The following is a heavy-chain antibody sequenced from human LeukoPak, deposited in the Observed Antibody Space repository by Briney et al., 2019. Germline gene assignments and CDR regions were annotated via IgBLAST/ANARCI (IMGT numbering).Heavy chain of an antibody. J-gene: IGHJ2*01. CDR3: ARDPSTVTTHWYFDL. D-gene: IGHD4-17*01. V-gene: IGHV3-33*01. CDR2: IWYDGSNK. CDR1: GFTFSSYG. Sequence: RRSRTLSCAASGFTFSSYGMHWVRQAPGKGLEWVAVIWYDGSNKYYADSVKGRFTISRDNSKNTLYLQMNSLRAEDTAVYYCARDPSTVTTHWYFDLWGGGTRVPVSS.